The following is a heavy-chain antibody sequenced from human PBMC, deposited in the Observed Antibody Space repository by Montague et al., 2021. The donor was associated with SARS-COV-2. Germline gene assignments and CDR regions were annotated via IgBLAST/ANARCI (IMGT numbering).Heavy chain of an antibody. V-gene: IGHV4-39*07. CDR1: GGSISSSSYY. Sequence: SETLSLTCTVSGGSISSSSYYWGWIRQPPGKGLEWIGSIYYSGSTYYNPSLKSRVTISVDTSKNQFSLKLSSVTAADTAVHYCARGWFSPRIVVVIRGPFDYWGQGTLVTVSS. D-gene: IGHD3-22*01. CDR2: IYYSGST. J-gene: IGHJ4*02. CDR3: ARGWFSPRIVVVIRGPFDY.